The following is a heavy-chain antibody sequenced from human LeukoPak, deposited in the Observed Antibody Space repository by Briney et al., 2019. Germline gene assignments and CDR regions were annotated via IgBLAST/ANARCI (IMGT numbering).Heavy chain of an antibody. Sequence: ASVKVSCKASGYTFTSYGISWVRQAPGQGLEWMGWISAYNGNTNYAQKLQGRVTMTTDTSTSTAYMELRSLRSDDTAVYYCASSPGIAAAGTPMRSDYWGQGTLVTVSS. CDR3: ASSPGIAAAGTPMRSDY. D-gene: IGHD6-13*01. CDR1: GYTFTSYG. J-gene: IGHJ4*02. V-gene: IGHV1-18*01. CDR2: ISAYNGNT.